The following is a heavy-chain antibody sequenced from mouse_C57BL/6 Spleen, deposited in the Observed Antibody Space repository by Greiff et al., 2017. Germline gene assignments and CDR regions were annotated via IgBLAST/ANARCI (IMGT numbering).Heavy chain of an antibody. CDR3: ARGIYYYGSSYWYFDV. V-gene: IGHV5-16*01. Sequence: EVKLMESEGGLVQPGSSMKLSCTASGFTFSDYYMAWVRQVPEKGLEWVANINYDGSSTYYLDSLKSRFIISRDNAKNILYLQMSSLKSEDTATYYCARGIYYYGSSYWYFDVWGTGTTVTVSS. D-gene: IGHD1-1*01. CDR1: GFTFSDYY. J-gene: IGHJ1*03. CDR2: INYDGSST.